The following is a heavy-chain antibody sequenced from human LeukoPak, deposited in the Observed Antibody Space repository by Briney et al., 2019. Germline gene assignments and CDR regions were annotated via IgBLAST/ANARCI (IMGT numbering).Heavy chain of an antibody. J-gene: IGHJ3*02. V-gene: IGHV3-48*03. CDR2: ISLRGGTT. D-gene: IGHD4-17*01. Sequence: GGSLRLSCAASGFSFSSYEMNWVRRAPGKGLDWVSYISLRGGTTYYADSVKGRFTISRDNAKDSLYLQMNSLRVEDTAVYYCVREPLSVYTVNDAFDMWGRGTMVTVSS. CDR1: GFSFSSYE. CDR3: VREPLSVYTVNDAFDM.